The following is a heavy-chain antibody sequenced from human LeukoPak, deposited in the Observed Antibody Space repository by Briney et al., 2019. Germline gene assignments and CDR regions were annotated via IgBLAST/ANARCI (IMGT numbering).Heavy chain of an antibody. CDR1: GGSISSSSYY. CDR3: ARTYSSGWYGMGNWFDP. V-gene: IGHV4-39*01. D-gene: IGHD6-19*01. CDR2: IYCSGST. J-gene: IGHJ5*02. Sequence: SETLSLTCTVSGGSISSSSYYWGWIRQPPGKGLEWIGSIYCSGSTYYNPSLKSRVTISVGTSKNQFSLKLSSVTAADTAVYYCARTYSSGWYGMGNWFDPWGQGTLVTVSS.